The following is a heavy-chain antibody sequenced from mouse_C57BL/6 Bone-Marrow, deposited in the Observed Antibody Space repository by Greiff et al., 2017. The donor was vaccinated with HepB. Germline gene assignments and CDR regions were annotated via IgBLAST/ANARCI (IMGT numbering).Heavy chain of an antibody. CDR2: IDPSDSYT. J-gene: IGHJ4*01. CDR3: ARDSSGYGDY. Sequence: QVQLQQPGAELVMPGASVKLSCKASGYTFTSYWMHWVKQRPGQGLEWIGEIDPSDSYTNYNQKFKGKSTLTVDKTSSTAYMQLSRLTSEDSAFYYCARDSSGYGDYWGQGTSVTVSS. CDR1: GYTFTSYW. V-gene: IGHV1-69*01. D-gene: IGHD3-2*02.